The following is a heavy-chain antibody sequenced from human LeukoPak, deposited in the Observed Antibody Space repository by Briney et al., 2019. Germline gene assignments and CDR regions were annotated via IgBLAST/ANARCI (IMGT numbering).Heavy chain of an antibody. J-gene: IGHJ4*02. CDR1: GFTFSSYE. Sequence: GGSLRLSCAASGFTFSSYEMNWVRQAPGEGLEWVSYISSSGSTIYYADSVKGRFTISRENAKNSLYLQMNSLRAGDTAVYYCARDREPGNYWGQGTLVTVSS. D-gene: IGHD1-26*01. CDR2: ISSSGSTI. CDR3: ARDREPGNY. V-gene: IGHV3-48*03.